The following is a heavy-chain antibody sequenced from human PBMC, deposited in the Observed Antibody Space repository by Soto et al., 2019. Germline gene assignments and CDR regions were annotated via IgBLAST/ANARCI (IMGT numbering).Heavy chain of an antibody. CDR3: ARGTIHLYSSLSY. CDR2: ISYDGSNK. Sequence: QVQLVESGGGVVQPGRSLRLSCAASGFTFSSYAVHWVRQAPGKGLEWVAVISYDGSNKYYADSVKGRFTISRDNSKNTLYLQMNSLRAEDTAVYYCARGTIHLYSSLSYWGQGTLVTVSS. CDR1: GFTFSSYA. J-gene: IGHJ4*02. V-gene: IGHV3-30-3*01. D-gene: IGHD6-6*01.